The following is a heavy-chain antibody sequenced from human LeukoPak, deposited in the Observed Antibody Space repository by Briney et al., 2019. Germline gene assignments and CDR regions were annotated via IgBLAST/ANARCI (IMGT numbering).Heavy chain of an antibody. CDR3: ASGLGYCSSTSCYTGFDY. CDR1: GFTFSDYY. D-gene: IGHD2-2*02. CDR2: ISSSGSTI. J-gene: IGHJ4*02. V-gene: IGHV3-11*01. Sequence: GGSLRLSCAASGFTFSDYYMSWIRQAPGKGLEWVSYISSSGSTIYYADSVKGRFTISRDNAKNSLYLQMNSLRAEDTAVYYCASGLGYCSSTSCYTGFDYWGQGTLVTVSP.